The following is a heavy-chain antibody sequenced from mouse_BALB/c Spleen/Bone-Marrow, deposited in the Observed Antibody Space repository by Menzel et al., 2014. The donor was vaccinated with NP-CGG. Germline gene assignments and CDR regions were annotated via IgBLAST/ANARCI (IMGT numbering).Heavy chain of an antibody. V-gene: IGHV2-9*02. CDR2: IWAGGIT. CDR3: ASYWGDAMDY. D-gene: IGHD4-1*01. Sequence: VKLMESGPGLVAPSQSLSITCTVSGFSLTSYGVHWVRQPPGKGLEWLGVIWAGGITNFNSALMSRLSISKGNSKSRIFLKMNSLQADDTAMYYCASYWGDAMDYWGQGTSVTVSS. CDR1: GFSLTSYG. J-gene: IGHJ4*01.